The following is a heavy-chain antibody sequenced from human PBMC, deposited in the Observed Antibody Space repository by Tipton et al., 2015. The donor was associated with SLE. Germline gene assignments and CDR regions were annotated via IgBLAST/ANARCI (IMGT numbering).Heavy chain of an antibody. CDR1: GGSLNDYF. CDR3: CRVQDAAGFDY. D-gene: IGHD6-13*01. V-gene: IGHV4-34*01. J-gene: IGHJ4*02. Sequence: TLSLTCGVYGGSLNDYFWSWIRQAPGKGLEWIGDVSYGGVTSYNPSLNSRVTIALDKSKNQISLRLTDVTAADTAIYYCCRVQDAAGFDYWGQGTLVTVSS. CDR2: VSYGGVT.